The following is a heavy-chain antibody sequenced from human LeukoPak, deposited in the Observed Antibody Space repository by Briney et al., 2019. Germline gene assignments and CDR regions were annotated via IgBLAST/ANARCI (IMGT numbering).Heavy chain of an antibody. CDR2: IYSGGST. V-gene: IGHV3-66*01. J-gene: IGHJ3*02. Sequence: GGSLRLSCAASGFTVSSNYMSWVRQAPGKGLEWVSVIYSGGSTYYADSVEGRFTISRDNSKNTLYLQMNSLRAEDTAVYYCARKGRAHAFDIWGQGTMVTVSS. CDR1: GFTVSSNY. CDR3: ARKGRAHAFDI.